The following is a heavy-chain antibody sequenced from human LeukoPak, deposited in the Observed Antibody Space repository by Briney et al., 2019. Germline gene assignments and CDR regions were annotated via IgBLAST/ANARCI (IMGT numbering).Heavy chain of an antibody. V-gene: IGHV3-21*01. J-gene: IGHJ4*02. CDR3: ARDSGYYFVC. CDR2: VSSYSNYI. CDR1: GFTFSSYI. Sequence: GGSLRLSCAASGFTFSSYIKSWVRRAPRPGLERDSSVSSYSNYIYYADSLKGRFTVSRDNAKNTLYLQMNSLRADDTAVYYCARDSGYYFVCLGRG. D-gene: IGHD6-25*01.